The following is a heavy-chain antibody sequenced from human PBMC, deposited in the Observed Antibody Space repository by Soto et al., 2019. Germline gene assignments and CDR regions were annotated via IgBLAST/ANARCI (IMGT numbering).Heavy chain of an antibody. CDR2: IIPVFGTT. J-gene: IGHJ6*02. CDR1: GGTFSNYT. V-gene: IGHV1-69*01. D-gene: IGHD2-2*01. CDR3: ARSSPYIVVRKPTGNQDYYGMDV. Sequence: QVQLVQSGAEVKKPGSSVKVFCKASGGTFSNYTISWVRQAPGQGLEWMGGIIPVFGTTDYEQKFQGRVTINADASTSTAYMKLSSLRSADSAVYYCARSSPYIVVRKPTGNQDYYGMDVWGQGTTVNGSS.